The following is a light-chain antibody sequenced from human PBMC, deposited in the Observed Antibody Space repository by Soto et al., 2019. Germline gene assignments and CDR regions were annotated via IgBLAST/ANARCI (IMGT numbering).Light chain of an antibody. J-gene: IGKJ1*01. CDR2: GAS. Sequence: EIVMTQSPATLSVSPGERATLSCRASQSVSSNLAWYQQKPGQAPRLLIYGASTRATGIPARFSGSGSGTEYTLTISSLQFEDCAVYYCQQYNNWPPWTFGQGTKVEI. CDR3: QQYNNWPPWT. V-gene: IGKV3-15*01. CDR1: QSVSSN.